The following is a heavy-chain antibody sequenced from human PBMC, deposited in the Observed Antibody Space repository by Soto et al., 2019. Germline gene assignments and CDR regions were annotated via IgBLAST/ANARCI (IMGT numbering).Heavy chain of an antibody. V-gene: IGHV1-69*05. Sequence: QVQLVQSGAEVKEPGSSVNVSCKTSGATFGNTAVTGVRQAPGQGLEWIGGIVPLFGTANYAEKFRGRVTVAPEESAGTACRELVSLRPDDAAVYYSAKDGDPGCSFWSGASGGGRCDPWCQGTLVPVSS. CDR1: GATFGNTA. J-gene: IGHJ5*02. D-gene: IGHD3-3*01. CDR3: AKDGDPGCSFWSGASGGGRCDP. CDR2: IVPLFGTA.